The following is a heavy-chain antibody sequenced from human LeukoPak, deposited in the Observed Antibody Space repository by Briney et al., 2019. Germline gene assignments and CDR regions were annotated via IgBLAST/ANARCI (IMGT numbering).Heavy chain of an antibody. D-gene: IGHD1-14*01. CDR2: IIPIFGTA. Sequence: ASVEVSCKASGGTFSSYAISWVRQAPGQGLEWMGGIIPIFGTANYAQKFQGRVTITTDESTSTAYMELSSLRSEDTAVYYCARGGTTPLYHYYYYMDVWGKGTTVTVSS. V-gene: IGHV1-69*05. CDR1: GGTFSSYA. J-gene: IGHJ6*03. CDR3: ARGGTTPLYHYYYYMDV.